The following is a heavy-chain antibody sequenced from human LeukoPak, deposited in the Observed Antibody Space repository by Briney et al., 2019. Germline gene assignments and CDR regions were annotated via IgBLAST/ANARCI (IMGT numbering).Heavy chain of an antibody. CDR2: IGGGGTDT. CDR1: AFTFSSFA. CDR3: ARDFLRITGTGGYYFDY. Sequence: PGGPLRLTCAASAFTFSSFAMVWVRQAPAKGLEWVSAIGGGGTDTYYADSVKGRFTISRDNSKNTLYLQMNSLRAEDTAVYYCARDFLRITGTGGYYFDYWGQEPWSPSPQ. D-gene: IGHD1-7*01. J-gene: IGHJ4*01. V-gene: IGHV3-23*01.